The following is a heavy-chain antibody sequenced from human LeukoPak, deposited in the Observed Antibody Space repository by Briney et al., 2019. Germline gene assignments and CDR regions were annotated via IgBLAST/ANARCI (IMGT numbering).Heavy chain of an antibody. D-gene: IGHD1-14*01. J-gene: IGHJ3*02. CDR3: SKISAVTASPIAFGI. V-gene: IGHV3-30*02. CDR2: IRYDGSNK. CDR1: GFTFSSYG. Sequence: QTGGSLRLSCAASGFTFSSYGMHWVRQAPGKGLEWVAFIRYDGSNKYYADSVKGRFTISRDNSKNTLYLQMNSLRAEDTAVYYCSKISAVTASPIAFGIWGQGTKV.